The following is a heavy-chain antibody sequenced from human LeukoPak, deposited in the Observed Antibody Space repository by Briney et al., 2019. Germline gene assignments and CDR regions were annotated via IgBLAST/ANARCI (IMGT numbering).Heavy chain of an antibody. CDR1: GFTFSSYS. CDR3: ARVSEVQGYDFWSGYYRDDY. V-gene: IGHV3-21*01. Sequence: GGSLRLSCAASGFTFSSYSMNWVRQAPGKGLEWVSSISSSSSYIYYADPVKGRFTISRDNAKNSLYLQMNSLRAEDTAVYYCARVSEVQGYDFWSGYYRDDYWGQGTLVTVSS. CDR2: ISSSSSYI. J-gene: IGHJ4*02. D-gene: IGHD3-3*01.